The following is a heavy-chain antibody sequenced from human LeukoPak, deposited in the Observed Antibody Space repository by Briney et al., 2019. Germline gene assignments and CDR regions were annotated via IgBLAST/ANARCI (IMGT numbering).Heavy chain of an antibody. D-gene: IGHD6-19*01. CDR1: GGSISSYY. V-gene: IGHV4-59*01. Sequence: SETLSLTRTVSGGSISSYYWSLIRQPPGKGLEWIGYIYYSGSTNYNPSLKSRVTISVDTSKNQFSLKLSSVTAADTAVYYCARGTGWYYFDYWGQGTLVTVSS. CDR2: IYYSGST. J-gene: IGHJ4*02. CDR3: ARGTGWYYFDY.